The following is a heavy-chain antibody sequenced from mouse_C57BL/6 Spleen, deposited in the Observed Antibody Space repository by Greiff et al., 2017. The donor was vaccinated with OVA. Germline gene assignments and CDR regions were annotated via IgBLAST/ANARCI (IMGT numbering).Heavy chain of an antibody. J-gene: IGHJ1*03. CDR1: GYTFTDYN. CDR2: INPNNGGT. D-gene: IGHD2-2*01. Sequence: EVQLHQSGPELVKPGASVKMSCKASGYTFTDYNMHWVKQSPGKSLEWIGYINPNNGGTSYNQKFKGKATLTVNKSSSTAYMELRSLTSEDSAVYYCARLFGYLWYFDVWGTGTTVTVSS. CDR3: ARLFGYLWYFDV. V-gene: IGHV1-22*01.